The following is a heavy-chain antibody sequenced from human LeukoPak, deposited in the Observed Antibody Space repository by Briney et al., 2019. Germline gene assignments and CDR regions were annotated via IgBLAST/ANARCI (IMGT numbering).Heavy chain of an antibody. Sequence: GGSLRLSCAASGFTFSSYEMNWVRQAPGKGLEWVSYISSSGSTIYYADSVKGRFTTSRDNAKNSLYLQMNSLRAEDTAVYYCASPGYSSGWLYFDYWGQGTLVTVSS. CDR2: ISSSGSTI. D-gene: IGHD6-19*01. CDR1: GFTFSSYE. CDR3: ASPGYSSGWLYFDY. V-gene: IGHV3-48*03. J-gene: IGHJ4*02.